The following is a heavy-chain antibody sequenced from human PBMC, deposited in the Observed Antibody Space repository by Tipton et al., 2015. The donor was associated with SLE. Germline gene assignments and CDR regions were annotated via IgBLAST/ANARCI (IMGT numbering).Heavy chain of an antibody. CDR3: ATRQGSGWYQSFDY. CDR1: GFTFSNYW. Sequence: SLRLSCAASGFTFSNYWMTWVRQAPGKGLEWVANIKEDGGEKSYVDSVKGRFTISRDNAKNSLYLQMDNLRPEDTAVYYCATRQGSGWYQSFDYWSQGSLVTVSS. D-gene: IGHD6-19*01. V-gene: IGHV3-7*01. CDR2: IKEDGGEK. J-gene: IGHJ4*02.